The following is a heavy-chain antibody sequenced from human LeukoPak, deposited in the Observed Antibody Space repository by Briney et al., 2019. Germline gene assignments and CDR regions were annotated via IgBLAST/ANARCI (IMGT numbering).Heavy chain of an antibody. CDR2: INPNSGGT. Sequence: ASVKVSCKASGYTFTGYYMHWVRQAPGQGLEWMGWINPNSGGTNYAQKFQGRVTMTRDTSISTAYMELSRLRSDDTVVYYCASLGYCSSTSCYTGEPHYYYYMDVWGKGTTVTVSS. CDR3: ASLGYCSSTSCYTGEPHYYYYMDV. D-gene: IGHD2-2*02. CDR1: GYTFTGYY. V-gene: IGHV1-2*02. J-gene: IGHJ6*03.